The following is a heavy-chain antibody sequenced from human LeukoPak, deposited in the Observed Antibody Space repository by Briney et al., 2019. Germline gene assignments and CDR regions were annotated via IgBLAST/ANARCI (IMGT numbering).Heavy chain of an antibody. CDR2: INHSGST. V-gene: IGHV4-34*01. CDR1: SGSFSGYY. D-gene: IGHD6-19*01. CDR3: ASTKYSSGY. J-gene: IGHJ4*02. Sequence: PSETLSLTCAVYSGSFSGYYWSWIRQPPGKGLEWIGEINHSGSTNYNPSLKSRVTISVDTSKNQFSLKLSSVTAADTAVYYCASTKYSSGYWGQGTLVTVSS.